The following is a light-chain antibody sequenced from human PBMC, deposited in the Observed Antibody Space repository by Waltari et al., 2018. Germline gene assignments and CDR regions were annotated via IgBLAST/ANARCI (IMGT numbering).Light chain of an antibody. CDR1: KLGDKY. V-gene: IGLV3-1*01. CDR3: QAWDSSTVV. Sequence: SYALTQPPSVSVSPGHTASITCPGDKLGDKYACWYQQKPGQSPVLVIYQDSKRPSGIPERFSGSNSGNTATLTISGTQAMDEADYYCQAWDSSTVVFGGGTKLTVL. CDR2: QDS. J-gene: IGLJ2*01.